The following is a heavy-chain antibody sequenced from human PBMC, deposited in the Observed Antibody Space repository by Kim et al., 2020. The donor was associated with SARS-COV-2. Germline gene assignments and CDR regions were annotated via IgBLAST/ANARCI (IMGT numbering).Heavy chain of an antibody. CDR3: AKHTVPGSGGVDY. V-gene: IGHV3-23*01. CDR2: FSVSTSNT. D-gene: IGHD3-10*01. Sequence: GGSLRLSCVASGFTFSSHAMSWVRQAPGKGLEWVSVFSVSTSNTHYADSMKGRFTISRDNSKNTLYLQMNSLRVEDTAVYYCAKHTVPGSGGVDYWGQGTLVTVSS. J-gene: IGHJ4*02. CDR1: GFTFSSHA.